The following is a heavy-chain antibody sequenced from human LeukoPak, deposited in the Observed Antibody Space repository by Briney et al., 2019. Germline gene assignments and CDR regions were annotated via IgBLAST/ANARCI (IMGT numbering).Heavy chain of an antibody. V-gene: IGHV4-4*07. D-gene: IGHD5-18*01. CDR3: AKDLTGLLDSGSDY. CDR1: GDSIISNY. CDR2: IYYSGST. Sequence: PSETLSLTCTVSGDSIISNYWSWIRQPPGQGLEWIGRIYYSGSTNYNPSLKSRLSISVDTSRNQFSLRLTSVTAADTAVYYCAKDLTGLLDSGSDYWGQGTLVTVSS. J-gene: IGHJ4*02.